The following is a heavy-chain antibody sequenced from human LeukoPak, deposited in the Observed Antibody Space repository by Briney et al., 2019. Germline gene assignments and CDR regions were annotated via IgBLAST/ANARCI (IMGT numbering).Heavy chain of an antibody. D-gene: IGHD3-16*01. CDR3: ATQRGSYLWGTDFDY. CDR2: INPNSGDT. J-gene: IGHJ4*02. Sequence: ASVKVSCKASGYTFTGNDMHWVRQAPGQGLEWMGWINPNSGDTKYAQKFQGRVTMTRDTSISTAYMELSRLRSDDTAVYYCATQRGSYLWGTDFDYWGQGTLVTVSS. V-gene: IGHV1-2*02. CDR1: GYTFTGND.